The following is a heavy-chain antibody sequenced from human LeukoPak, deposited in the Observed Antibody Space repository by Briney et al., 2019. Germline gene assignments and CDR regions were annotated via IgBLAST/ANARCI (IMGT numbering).Heavy chain of an antibody. D-gene: IGHD3-22*01. J-gene: IGHJ4*02. V-gene: IGHV3-74*01. CDR2: INSDGSST. Sequence: GGSLRLSCAASGFTFSSYWMHWVRQAPGKGLVWVSRINSDGSSTSYADSVKGRFTISRDNAKNTLYLQMNSLRAEDTAVYYCARENDRYYYDSSGRDWGQGTLVTVSS. CDR3: ARENDRYYYDSSGRD. CDR1: GFTFSSYW.